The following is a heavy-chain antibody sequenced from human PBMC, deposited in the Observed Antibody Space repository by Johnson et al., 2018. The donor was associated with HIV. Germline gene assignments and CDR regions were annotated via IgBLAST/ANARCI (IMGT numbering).Heavy chain of an antibody. D-gene: IGHD2-15*01. J-gene: IGHJ3*02. Sequence: VQLVESGGGLVQPGGSLRLSCVDSGVSFSSYWMSWVRQAPGKGLEWVANIKEDGSEKNYVDSVKGRFTISRDNSKNTLYLQMNSLRAEDTAVYYCARSKDCSGGSCPDAFDIWGQGTMLIVSS. CDR2: IKEDGSEK. V-gene: IGHV3-7*02. CDR1: GVSFSSYW. CDR3: ARSKDCSGGSCPDAFDI.